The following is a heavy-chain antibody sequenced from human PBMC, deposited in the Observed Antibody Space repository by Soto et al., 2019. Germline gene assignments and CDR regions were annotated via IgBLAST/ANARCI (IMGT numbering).Heavy chain of an antibody. J-gene: IGHJ6*02. CDR2: ISYGGSNK. CDR3: ARERGGKQWPYNYGMVV. V-gene: IGHV3-30*04. Sequence: QVQLVESGGGVVQPGTSLTLSCAASGFNFDDYNMHWVRQAPGKGLEWIASISYGGSNKGYRDSLQGRLSISRDNSRNTLFRQLSGQTLNDTAVFFCARERGGKQWPYNYGMVVWGQGTTVTVSS. CDR1: GFNFDDYN. D-gene: IGHD6-19*01.